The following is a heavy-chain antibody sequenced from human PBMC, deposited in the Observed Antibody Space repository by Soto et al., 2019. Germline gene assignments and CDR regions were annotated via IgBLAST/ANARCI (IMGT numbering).Heavy chain of an antibody. CDR1: AFTFKNHW. V-gene: IGHV3-74*01. D-gene: IGHD2-15*01. CDR2: INGDGSFT. Sequence: GGSLRLSCAASAFTFKNHWMHWVRQVPGKGPVWVSRINGDGSFTSYADAVKGRFTISRDNSKNTLYLQMNSLRDEDTAVYHCAKAGAYCSGGSCYGHNWLDPWGQGTLVTVSS. J-gene: IGHJ5*02. CDR3: AKAGAYCSGGSCYGHNWLDP.